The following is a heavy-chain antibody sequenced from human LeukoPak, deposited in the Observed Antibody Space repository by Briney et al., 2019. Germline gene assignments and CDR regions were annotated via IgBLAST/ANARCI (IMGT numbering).Heavy chain of an antibody. D-gene: IGHD1-26*01. Sequence: GGSLRLSCAASGFTFSSYGMSWVRQAPGKGLEWVSAISGSGGSTYYADSVKGRFTISRDNSKNTLYLQMNSLRAEDTAVYYCAKAPSGMNYYYMDVWGKGTTVTISS. CDR3: AKAPSGMNYYYMDV. J-gene: IGHJ6*03. V-gene: IGHV3-23*01. CDR2: ISGSGGST. CDR1: GFTFSSYG.